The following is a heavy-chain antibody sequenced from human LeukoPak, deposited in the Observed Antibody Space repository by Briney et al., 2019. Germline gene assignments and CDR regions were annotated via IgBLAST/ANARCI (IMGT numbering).Heavy chain of an antibody. V-gene: IGHV3-11*01. CDR3: SRDPRNLDY. D-gene: IGHD1-14*01. CDR1: AFTFSDNY. CDR2: ISPSGTDI. J-gene: IGHJ4*02. Sequence: GSLRLSCAVSAFTFSDNYMTWIRQAPGKGLESVSYISPSGTDISYADSVKGRFTISRDNAKNSLYLQMNSLRAEDTAVYYCSRDPRNLDYWGQGTLVTVSS.